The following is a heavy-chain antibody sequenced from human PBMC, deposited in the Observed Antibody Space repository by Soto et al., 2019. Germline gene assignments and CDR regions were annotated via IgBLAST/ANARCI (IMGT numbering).Heavy chain of an antibody. CDR3: ARLRYSSGWGYFYGMDV. Sequence: SDTLSLTCTFSRGSISSGGYYWGWIRQPPGKGLEWIGSIYYSGSTYYNPSLKSRVTISVDTSKNQFSLKLSSVTAADTAVYYCARLRYSSGWGYFYGMDVWGQGTTVT. J-gene: IGHJ6*02. CDR2: IYYSGST. CDR1: RGSISSGGYY. D-gene: IGHD6-19*01. V-gene: IGHV4-39*01.